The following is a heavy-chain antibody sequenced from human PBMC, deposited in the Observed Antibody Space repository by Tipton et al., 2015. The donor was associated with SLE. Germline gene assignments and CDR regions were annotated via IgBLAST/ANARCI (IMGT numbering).Heavy chain of an antibody. Sequence: TLSLTCTVSGGSVSSGSYYWSWIRQPPGKGLEWIGYVYYTGSTNYNPSLKSRLTISVDTSKRQFSLKLSSVTAADTAVYYCARVFQSYYYMDVWGKGTTVTVSS. CDR3: ARVFQSYYYMDV. CDR2: VYYTGST. V-gene: IGHV4-61*01. J-gene: IGHJ6*03. D-gene: IGHD3-10*02. CDR1: GGSVSSGSYY.